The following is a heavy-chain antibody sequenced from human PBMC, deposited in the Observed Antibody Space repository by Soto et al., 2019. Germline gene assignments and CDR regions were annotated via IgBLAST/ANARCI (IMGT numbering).Heavy chain of an antibody. CDR1: GGSISSIGYY. CDR3: ARFYGYSYGHIDY. Sequence: PSETLSLTCTASGGSISSIGYYWGWIRQPPGKGLEWMGSIYYGGSTYYNPSLKSRVTISVDTSNNQFSLRLSSVTAADTAVYSCARFYGYSYGHIDYWGQGTLVTVS. V-gene: IGHV4-39*01. J-gene: IGHJ4*02. CDR2: IYYGGST. D-gene: IGHD5-18*01.